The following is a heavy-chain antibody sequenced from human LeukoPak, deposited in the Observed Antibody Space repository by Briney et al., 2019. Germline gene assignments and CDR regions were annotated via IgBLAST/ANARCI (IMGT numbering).Heavy chain of an antibody. Sequence: PSETLSLTCTVSGGSISSSSYYWGWIRQPPGKGLEWIGSIYYSGSTYYNPSLKSRVTISVDTSKNQFSLKLSSVTAADTAVYYCARHSFHLQYSSFDYWGQGTLVTVSS. D-gene: IGHD4-11*01. J-gene: IGHJ4*02. CDR2: IYYSGST. V-gene: IGHV4-39*01. CDR3: ARHSFHLQYSSFDY. CDR1: GGSISSSSYY.